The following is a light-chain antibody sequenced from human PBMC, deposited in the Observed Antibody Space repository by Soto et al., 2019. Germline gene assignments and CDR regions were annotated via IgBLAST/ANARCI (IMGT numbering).Light chain of an antibody. V-gene: IGKV3-11*01. CDR1: QSVSSY. J-gene: IGKJ5*01. Sequence: PGERATLSCRASQSVSSYLAWYQQKPGQAPRLLIYDASNRATGIPARFSGSGSGTDFTLTISSLEPEDFAVYYCQQRSNWPPRITFGQGTRLDI. CDR3: QQRSNWPPRIT. CDR2: DAS.